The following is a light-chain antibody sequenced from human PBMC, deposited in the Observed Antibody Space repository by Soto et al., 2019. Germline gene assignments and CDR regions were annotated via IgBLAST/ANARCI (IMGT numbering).Light chain of an antibody. CDR2: EVT. V-gene: IGLV2-14*01. J-gene: IGLJ1*01. Sequence: QSALTQPASVSGSPGQSITISCTGTSSDFYGYNYVPWYQQLPGKAPKLLIYEVTSRPSGVSNRFSGSKSGNTASLTISGLLAEDEADYYCSSYTSGSTLYVFGTGTKVTVL. CDR3: SSYTSGSTLYV. CDR1: SSDFYGYNY.